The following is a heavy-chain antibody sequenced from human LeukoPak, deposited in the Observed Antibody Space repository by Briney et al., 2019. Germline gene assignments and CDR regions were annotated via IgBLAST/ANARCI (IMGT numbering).Heavy chain of an antibody. CDR2: IYTSGST. CDR1: GGSINNADYY. Sequence: SQTLSLTCTVSGGSINNADYYWSWIRQPAGKGLEWIGRIYTSGSTNYNPSLKSRVTMSVDTSKNQFSLKLSSVTAADTAVYYCARERGVLTPPIIDYWGQGTLVTVSS. V-gene: IGHV4-61*02. J-gene: IGHJ4*02. D-gene: IGHD1-1*01. CDR3: ARERGVLTPPIIDY.